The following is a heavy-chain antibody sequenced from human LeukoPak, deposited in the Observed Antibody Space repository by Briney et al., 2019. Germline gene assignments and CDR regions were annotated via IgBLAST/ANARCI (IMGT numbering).Heavy chain of an antibody. CDR3: ARESVGATTVVSWFDL. CDR1: GYSIISDYF. CDR2: IFHSGDV. Sequence: SETLSLTCIVSGYSIISDYFWGGVRQPPGKGPGWIGIIFHSGDVYYNPSLTGRVTLSVDPSNNRFSLKVTSVTAADTAVYYCARESVGATTVVSWFDLWGQGTLVTVSS. D-gene: IGHD1-26*01. V-gene: IGHV4-38-2*02. J-gene: IGHJ5*02.